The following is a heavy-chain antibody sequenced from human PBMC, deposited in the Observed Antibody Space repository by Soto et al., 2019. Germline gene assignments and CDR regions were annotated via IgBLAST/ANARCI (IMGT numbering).Heavy chain of an antibody. CDR3: ARDLAVGLVDY. CDR2: ISAYNGNT. D-gene: IGHD6-19*01. CDR1: GYTFTSYG. J-gene: IGHJ4*02. V-gene: IGHV1-18*01. Sequence: QVQLVKYGAEVKKPGASVKVSCKSSGYTFTSYGISWLRQAPGQGLEWMGWISAYNGNTNYAQKLQGRVTMTTDTATSTAYMELRSLRSDDTAVYYCARDLAVGLVDYWGQGTLVTVSS.